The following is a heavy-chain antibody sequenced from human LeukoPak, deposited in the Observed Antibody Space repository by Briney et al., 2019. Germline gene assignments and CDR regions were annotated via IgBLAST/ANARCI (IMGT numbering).Heavy chain of an antibody. V-gene: IGHV4-59*01. D-gene: IGHD3-10*01. CDR1: GGSISSYY. J-gene: IGHJ4*02. Sequence: PSETLSLTCTVSGGSISSYYWGWIRQPPGKGLEWIGYIYYSGSTNYNPSLKSRVTISVDTFKNQFSLKLSSVTAADTAVYYCARWRVSDFDYWGQGTLVTVSS. CDR3: ARWRVSDFDY. CDR2: IYYSGST.